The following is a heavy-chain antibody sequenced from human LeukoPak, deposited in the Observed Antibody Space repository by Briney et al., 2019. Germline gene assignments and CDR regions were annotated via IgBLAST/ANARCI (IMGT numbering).Heavy chain of an antibody. CDR2: INAYNGNT. V-gene: IGHV1-18*01. CDR1: GYTFTSYG. CDR3: AADALDSSSSWADYYYCMDV. Sequence: ASVKVSCKASGYTFTSYGISWVRQAPGQGLEWMGWINAYNGNTTYAQKFQGRVILSTDTSISTAYLEMRSLKPDDTAVYYCAADALDSSSSWADYYYCMDVWGKGTTVTVSS. D-gene: IGHD6-6*01. J-gene: IGHJ6*03.